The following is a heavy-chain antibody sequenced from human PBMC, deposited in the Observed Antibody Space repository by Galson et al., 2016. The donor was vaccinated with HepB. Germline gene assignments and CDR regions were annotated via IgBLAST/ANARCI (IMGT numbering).Heavy chain of an antibody. V-gene: IGHV4-34*01. CDR1: GGSFSDYY. Sequence: SETLSLTCAVYGGSFSDYYWTWIRQTPGKGLEWIGEINHSGSTNYNPSLKSRVTISLDTSKNHFSLKLSSVTAADTAVYYCARGRWLRIPPTHFYYYMDVWGKGTTVTVPS. CDR2: INHSGST. CDR3: ARGRWLRIPPTHFYYYMDV. J-gene: IGHJ6*03. D-gene: IGHD5-12*01.